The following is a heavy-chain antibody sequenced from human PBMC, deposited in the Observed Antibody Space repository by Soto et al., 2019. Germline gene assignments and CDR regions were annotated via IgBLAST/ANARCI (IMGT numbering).Heavy chain of an antibody. CDR3: ATESGSTYGYFDH. Sequence: SETLSLTCTVSGGSVTSDGDYWTWIRQSPGKGLEWIGYISNSGSTGYNPSLKTRLSMSVDRSKNQFTLRLTSVTAADTAVYFCATESGSTYGYFDHWGQGTQVTVSS. CDR1: GGSVTSDGDY. D-gene: IGHD5-18*01. CDR2: ISNSGST. J-gene: IGHJ4*02. V-gene: IGHV4-30-4*01.